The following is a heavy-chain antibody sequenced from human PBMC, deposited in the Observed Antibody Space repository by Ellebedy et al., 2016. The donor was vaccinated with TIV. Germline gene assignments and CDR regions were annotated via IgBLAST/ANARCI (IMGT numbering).Heavy chain of an antibody. Sequence: GGSLRLSCAASGFTFSGYNMNWVRQAPGRGLEWVSSISSSTSYIFYADSVKGRFTISRDNAKYSLYLQMNSLRAEDTAVYYCARSASGYYPYNFDSWGQGILVTVSS. CDR1: GFTFSGYN. D-gene: IGHD3-22*01. CDR2: ISSSTSYI. CDR3: ARSASGYYPYNFDS. J-gene: IGHJ4*02. V-gene: IGHV3-21*01.